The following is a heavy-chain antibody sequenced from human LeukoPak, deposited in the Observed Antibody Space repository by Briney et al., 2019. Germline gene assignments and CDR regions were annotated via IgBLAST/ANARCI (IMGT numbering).Heavy chain of an antibody. V-gene: IGHV3-48*03. CDR3: AREQINCRGDRNDY. Sequence: PGGSLRLSCEASGFAFSNYEMNWVRQAPGKGLEWISYIGTGDNKHYADSIKGRFTTSRDDAKNSLFLEMHSLEADDTAVYYCAREQINCRGDRNDYWGQGTLVTVSS. CDR2: IGTGDNK. D-gene: IGHD2-21*02. CDR1: GFAFSNYE. J-gene: IGHJ4*02.